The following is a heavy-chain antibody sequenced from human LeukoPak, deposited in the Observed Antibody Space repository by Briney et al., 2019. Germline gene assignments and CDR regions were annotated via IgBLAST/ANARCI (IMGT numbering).Heavy chain of an antibody. D-gene: IGHD4-17*01. CDR3: ARANNDYGDYAIHWYFDL. J-gene: IGHJ2*01. CDR1: GYTLTSYG. CDR2: ISAYNGNT. Sequence: ASVKVSCKASGYTLTSYGISWVRQAPGQGLEWMEWISAYNGNTNYAQKLQGRVTMTTDTSTSTAYMELRSLRSDDTAVYYCARANNDYGDYAIHWYFDLWGRGTLVTVSS. V-gene: IGHV1-18*01.